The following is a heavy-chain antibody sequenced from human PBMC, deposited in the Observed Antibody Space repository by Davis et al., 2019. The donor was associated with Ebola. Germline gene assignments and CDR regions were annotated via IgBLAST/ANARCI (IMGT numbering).Heavy chain of an antibody. Sequence: PGGSLRLSCAASGFTFSGYAMSWVRQAPGKGLEWVSAISGSGGSTYYADSVKGRFTISRDNPTNSLFLQMNSLRAEDTAVYYCARDGGVVSYYYGSGSYQDYWGQGTLVTVSS. V-gene: IGHV3-23*01. D-gene: IGHD3-10*01. J-gene: IGHJ4*02. CDR3: ARDGGVVSYYYGSGSYQDY. CDR1: GFTFSGYA. CDR2: ISGSGGST.